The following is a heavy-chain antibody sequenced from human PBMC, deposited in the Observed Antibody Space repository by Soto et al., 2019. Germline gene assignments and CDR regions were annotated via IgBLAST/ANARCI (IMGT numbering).Heavy chain of an antibody. J-gene: IGHJ5*02. CDR2: IYYSGST. Sequence: PSETLSLTCTASGGSISSSSYYWAWIRQSPEKGLEWIGSIYYSGSTYYNPSLKTRVTISVDTSSNQFSLKLSSVTAADTAVYYCARVPDRWGQGTLVTVSS. V-gene: IGHV4-39*07. CDR3: ARVPDR. D-gene: IGHD2-2*01. CDR1: GGSISSSSYY.